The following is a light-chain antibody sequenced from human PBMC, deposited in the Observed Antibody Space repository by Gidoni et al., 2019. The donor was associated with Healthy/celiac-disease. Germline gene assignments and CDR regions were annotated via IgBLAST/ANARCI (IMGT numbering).Light chain of an antibody. J-gene: IGLJ1*01. CDR3: AAWDDSLNGLV. Sequence: QSVLTQPPSASGTPGQGVTISCSGSSSNIGSNTVNWYQQLPGTAPKLLIYSNNQRPSGVPDRFSGSKSGTSASLAISGLQSEDEADYYCAAWDDSLNGLVFGTGTKVTGL. CDR1: SSNIGSNT. CDR2: SNN. V-gene: IGLV1-44*01.